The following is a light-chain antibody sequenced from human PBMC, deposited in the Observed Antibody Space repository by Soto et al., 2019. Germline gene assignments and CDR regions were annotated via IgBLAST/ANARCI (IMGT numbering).Light chain of an antibody. CDR3: QHYNSYSEA. CDR2: KAS. J-gene: IGKJ1*01. V-gene: IGKV1-5*03. CDR1: QTISSW. Sequence: DIHMTQSPSTLSGSVGDRVTITCRERQTISSWLDWYQQKTGKAPKLLIYKASTLKSGVPSRFRGSGSGTEFTLTICSLPPDDLAPYYCQHYNSYSEAFGQGTKVDIK.